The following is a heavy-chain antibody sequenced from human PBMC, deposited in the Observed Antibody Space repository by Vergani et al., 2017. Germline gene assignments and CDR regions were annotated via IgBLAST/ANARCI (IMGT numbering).Heavy chain of an antibody. CDR3: AIYRLCSGGSCHSKRPYYYYGMDV. Sequence: QVQLQESGPGLVKPSQTLSLTCTVSGGSISSGGYYWSWIRQHPGKGLEWIGYIYYSGSTYYNPSLKSRVTISVDTSKNQFSLKLSSVTAADTAVYYCAIYRLCSGGSCHSKRPYYYYGMDVWGQGTTVTVSS. CDR2: IYYSGST. V-gene: IGHV4-31*03. J-gene: IGHJ6*02. D-gene: IGHD2-15*01. CDR1: GGSISSGGYY.